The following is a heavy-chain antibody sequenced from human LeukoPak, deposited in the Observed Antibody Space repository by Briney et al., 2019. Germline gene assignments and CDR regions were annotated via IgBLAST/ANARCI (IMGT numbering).Heavy chain of an antibody. Sequence: GGSLRLSCAASGFTVSSNYMSWVRQAPGKGLEWVSVIYSGGSTYYADSVKGRFTISRDNSKNTLYLQMNSLRAEDTAVYYCARVPTTVTTDNWFDPWGQGTLVTVSS. CDR2: IYSGGST. V-gene: IGHV3-66*01. J-gene: IGHJ5*02. CDR3: ARVPTTVTTDNWFDP. D-gene: IGHD4-17*01. CDR1: GFTVSSNY.